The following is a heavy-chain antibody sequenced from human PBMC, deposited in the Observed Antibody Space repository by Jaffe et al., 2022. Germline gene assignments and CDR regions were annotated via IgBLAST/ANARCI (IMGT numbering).Heavy chain of an antibody. D-gene: IGHD4-4*01. V-gene: IGHV4-38-2*01. Sequence: QVQLQESGPGLVKPSETLSLTCAVSGYSISSGYYWGWIRQPPGKGLEWIGSIYHSGSTYYNPSLKSRVTISVDTSKNQFSLKLSSVTAADTAVYYCARLRSAVTPSNWFDPWGQGTLVTVSS. J-gene: IGHJ5*02. CDR3: ARLRSAVTPSNWFDP. CDR2: IYHSGST. CDR1: GYSISSGYY.